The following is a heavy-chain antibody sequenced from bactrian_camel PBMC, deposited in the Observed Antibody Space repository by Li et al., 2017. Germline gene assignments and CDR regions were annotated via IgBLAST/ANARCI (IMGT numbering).Heavy chain of an antibody. CDR3: GTNKYCRGSACCNSDFSH. V-gene: IGHV3S53*01. J-gene: IGHJ4*01. CDR2: IDHNGVT. CDR1: GWNVSRYY. Sequence: HVQLVESGGGSVQAGGSVSLSCVASGWNVSRYYMGWFRQDAGEEREGVAGIDHNGVTSYADSVKGRFTISRDNAKNTLLLRMGSLKPEDTAMYYCGTNKYCRGSACCNSDFSHWVQGTQVTVS. D-gene: IGHD2*01.